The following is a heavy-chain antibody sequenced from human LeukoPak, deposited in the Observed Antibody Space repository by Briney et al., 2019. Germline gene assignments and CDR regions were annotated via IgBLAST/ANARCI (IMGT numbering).Heavy chain of an antibody. CDR1: GFTFRNAW. Sequence: GGSLRLSCAASGFTFRNAWVSWVRQAPGKGLEWVGRIKSKNNGGTTDYAAPVTGRFTISRDDSRNTPYLQMNSLKTKDTGVYYCTTGSTSDYGSGSYTTIDYWGQGTLVTVSS. V-gene: IGHV3-15*01. CDR2: IKSKNNGGTT. CDR3: TTGSTSDYGSGSYTTIDY. J-gene: IGHJ4*02. D-gene: IGHD3-10*01.